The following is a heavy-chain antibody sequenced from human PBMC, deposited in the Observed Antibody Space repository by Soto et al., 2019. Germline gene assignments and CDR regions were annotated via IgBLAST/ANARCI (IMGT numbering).Heavy chain of an antibody. CDR3: AKVREYYGSGSYYKDY. D-gene: IGHD3-10*01. V-gene: IGHV3-23*01. J-gene: IGHJ4*02. Sequence: GGSLRLSCSASGFTFSSYAMHWVRQAPGKGLEWLSVISGSGDSTYYADSVKGRFTISRDNSKNMVYLQMDSLRAEDTAVYYCAKVREYYGSGSYYKDYWGQGTMVTVSS. CDR2: ISGSGDST. CDR1: GFTFSSYA.